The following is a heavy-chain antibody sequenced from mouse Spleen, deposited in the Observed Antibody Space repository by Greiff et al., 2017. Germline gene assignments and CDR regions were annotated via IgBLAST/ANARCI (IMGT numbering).Heavy chain of an antibody. V-gene: IGHV2-5*01. Sequence: QVQLQQSGPGLVQPSQSLSITCTVSGFSLTSYGVHWVRQSPGKGLEWLGVIWRGGSTDYKAAFISRLSITKDNSKSQVFFKMNSLQADDTAIYYCAKNEIYGSSYEAWFAYWGQGTLVTVSA. J-gene: IGHJ3*01. CDR1: GFSLTSYG. D-gene: IGHD1-1*01. CDR3: AKNEIYGSSYEAWFAY. CDR2: IWRGGST.